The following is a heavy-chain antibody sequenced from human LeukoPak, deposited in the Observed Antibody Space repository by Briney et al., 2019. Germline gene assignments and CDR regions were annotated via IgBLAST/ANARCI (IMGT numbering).Heavy chain of an antibody. CDR1: GSTFGNYW. CDR2: INNDGST. D-gene: IGHD3-10*01. CDR3: ARDYYGSIDL. Sequence: GGSLRLSCVASGSTFGNYWMHWVRQAPGKELVCISRINNDGSTVYADSVAGRFTISRDNARNTLYLQMNTLRVEDTAVYYCARDYYGSIDLWGQGTLVTVSS. V-gene: IGHV3-74*01. J-gene: IGHJ1*01.